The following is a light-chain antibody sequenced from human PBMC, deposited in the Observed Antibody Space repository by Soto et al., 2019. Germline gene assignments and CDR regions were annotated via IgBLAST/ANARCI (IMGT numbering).Light chain of an antibody. J-gene: IGKJ1*01. V-gene: IGKV1-5*03. Sequence: DIQMTQSPSTLSASVGDRVTITCRASQSINNWLAWHQQKLGKAPKLLIQKASNLESGVPSRFSGSGSGTEFTLTINSLQPDDSATYYCQQYKSYRAFGQGTKV. CDR3: QQYKSYRA. CDR2: KAS. CDR1: QSINNW.